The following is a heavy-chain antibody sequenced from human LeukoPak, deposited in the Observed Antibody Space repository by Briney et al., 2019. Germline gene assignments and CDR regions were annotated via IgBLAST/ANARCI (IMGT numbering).Heavy chain of an antibody. CDR2: IKYDGSYT. CDR1: GFTLRLAW. CDR3: VRDGDAYNFDF. D-gene: IGHD5-24*01. Sequence: HPGGSLRLSCATSGFTLRLAWMHWVRQPPGKGLEWVSRIKYDGSYTNYADSVKGRFTISRDNARNTLSLHMISLRAEDTAVYFCVRDGDAYNFDFWGQGVLVTVSS. J-gene: IGHJ4*02. V-gene: IGHV3-74*01.